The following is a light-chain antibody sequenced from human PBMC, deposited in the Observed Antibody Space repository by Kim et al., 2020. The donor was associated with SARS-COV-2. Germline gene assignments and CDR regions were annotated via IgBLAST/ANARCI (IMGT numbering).Light chain of an antibody. Sequence: DIQMTQSPSSLSASVGDRVTITCRASHAISHYLAWYQQKPGKVPKLLIYAASTLQSGVPSRFSGSGSVTDFTLTISSLQPEDVATYYCQKYDIAPWTFGQGTKVDIK. J-gene: IGKJ1*01. CDR1: HAISHY. V-gene: IGKV1-27*01. CDR3: QKYDIAPWT. CDR2: AAS.